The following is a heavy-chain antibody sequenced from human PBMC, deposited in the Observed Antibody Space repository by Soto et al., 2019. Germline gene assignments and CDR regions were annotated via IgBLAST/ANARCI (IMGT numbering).Heavy chain of an antibody. CDR3: ARVTDPFSWFNPYYFDS. D-gene: IGHD6-13*01. Sequence: QVQLVESGGGVVQPGRSLRLSCVASGFTFSTYTMYWVRQAPGKGLEWVALISNDGGDKYFADSVKGRFTISRDNSKNTLFLQMNSLRGEDTAVYFCARVTDPFSWFNPYYFDSWGQGTLVTVSS. CDR2: ISNDGGDK. V-gene: IGHV3-30-3*01. CDR1: GFTFSTYT. J-gene: IGHJ4*02.